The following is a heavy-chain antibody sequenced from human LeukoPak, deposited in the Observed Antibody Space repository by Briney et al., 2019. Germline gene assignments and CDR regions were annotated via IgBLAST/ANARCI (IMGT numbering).Heavy chain of an antibody. CDR3: ARSPYYYDSSGYP. Sequence: GGSLRLSCAASGFTFSSYGMHWVRQAPGKGLEWVAFIRYDGSKKYYADSVKGRFTISRDNAKNSLYLQMNSLRAEDTAVYYCARSPYYYDSSGYPWGQGTLVTVSS. CDR1: GFTFSSYG. J-gene: IGHJ4*02. D-gene: IGHD3-22*01. V-gene: IGHV3-30*02. CDR2: IRYDGSKK.